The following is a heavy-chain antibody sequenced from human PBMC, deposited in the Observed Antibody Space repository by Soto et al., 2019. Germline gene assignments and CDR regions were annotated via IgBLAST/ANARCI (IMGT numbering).Heavy chain of an antibody. Sequence: PSETLSLTCTVSGGSIRSSSYYWGWIRQPPGKGLEWIGSIYYSGSTYYNPSLKSRVTISVDTSKNQFSLKLSSVTAADTAVYYCARTSYDSSGTAADPWGQGTLVTVSS. V-gene: IGHV4-39*07. CDR2: IYYSGST. CDR1: GGSIRSSSYY. CDR3: ARTSYDSSGTAADP. D-gene: IGHD3-22*01. J-gene: IGHJ5*02.